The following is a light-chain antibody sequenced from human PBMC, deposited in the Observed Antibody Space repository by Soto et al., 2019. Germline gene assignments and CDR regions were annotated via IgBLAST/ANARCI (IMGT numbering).Light chain of an antibody. CDR3: PHYET. V-gene: IGKV1-5*03. CDR1: QGISSW. Sequence: DIRITQSPSTLSASVGDRVTITCRASQGISSWLAWYQQKAGKAPKLLIYKASTLQSGVPSRFSGGGSGTECTLSVSSLQPDDFATYYCPHYETFGQGIKVEVK. CDR2: KAS. J-gene: IGKJ1*01.